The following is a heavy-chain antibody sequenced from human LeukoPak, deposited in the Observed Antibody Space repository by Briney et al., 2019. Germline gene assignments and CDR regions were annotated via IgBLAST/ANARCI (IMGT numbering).Heavy chain of an antibody. D-gene: IGHD3-22*01. CDR2: IKQDGSEI. J-gene: IGHJ4*02. V-gene: IGHV3-7*05. CDR1: GFTFSYYW. CDR3: AKTQRDYYDSSGYLGY. Sequence: PGGSLRLSCEASGFTFSYYWMSWVRQAPGKGLKWVSNIKQDGSEIYYVDSVKGRFTISRDNSKNSLYLQMNSLRTEDTALYYCAKTQRDYYDSSGYLGYWGQGTLVTVSS.